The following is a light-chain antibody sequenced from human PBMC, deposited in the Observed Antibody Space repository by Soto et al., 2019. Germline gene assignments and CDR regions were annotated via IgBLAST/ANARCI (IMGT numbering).Light chain of an antibody. Sequence: DIVVTQSPATLSVSPGERATLSCRASQSVSSDLAWYQQKPGQAPRLLIYGASTRATGIPARFSGSGSGTEFTLTISSLQPEDFAVYYCQQDYNLPFTFGQGTRLEIK. CDR1: QSVSSD. CDR3: QQDYNLPFT. V-gene: IGKV3-15*01. J-gene: IGKJ5*01. CDR2: GAS.